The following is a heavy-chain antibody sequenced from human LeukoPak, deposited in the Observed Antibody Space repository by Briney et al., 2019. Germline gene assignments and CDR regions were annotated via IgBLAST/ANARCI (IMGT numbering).Heavy chain of an antibody. CDR2: IIPIFGTA. D-gene: IGHD3-22*01. CDR1: GGTFSSYA. Sequence: ASVKVSCKASGGTFSSYAISWVRQAPGQGLEWMGGIIPIFGTANYAQKFQGRVTITADESTSTAYMELSSLRSEDTAVYYCAKGLSVPMKSMIVVVTVGFDYWGQGTLVTVSS. V-gene: IGHV1-69*13. CDR3: AKGLSVPMKSMIVVVTVGFDY. J-gene: IGHJ4*02.